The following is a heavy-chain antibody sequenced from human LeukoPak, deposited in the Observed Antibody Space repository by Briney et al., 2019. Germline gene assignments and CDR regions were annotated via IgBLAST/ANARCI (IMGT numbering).Heavy chain of an antibody. CDR1: GYTFTSYG. V-gene: IGHV1-18*01. D-gene: IGHD6-6*01. CDR3: AREEYGSSSEGYYFDY. J-gene: IGHJ4*02. Sequence: GASVKVSCKASGYTFTSYGISWVRQAPGQGLEWMGWISAYNGNTNYAQKLQGRVTMTTDTSTSTAYMELRSLRSDDTAVYYCAREEYGSSSEGYYFDYWGQGTLVTVSS. CDR2: ISAYNGNT.